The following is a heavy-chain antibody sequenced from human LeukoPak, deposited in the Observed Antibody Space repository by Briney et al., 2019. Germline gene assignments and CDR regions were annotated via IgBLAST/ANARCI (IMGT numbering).Heavy chain of an antibody. V-gene: IGHV3-33*06. Sequence: GGSLRLSCAASGFTFSSYGMHWVRQAPGKGLEWVVVIWYDGSNKYYADSVKGRFTISRDNSKNTLYLQMNSLRAEDTAVYYCAKGRAADLKYDFIDYWGQGTLVTVSS. CDR1: GFTFSSYG. J-gene: IGHJ4*02. CDR3: AKGRAADLKYDFIDY. D-gene: IGHD3-3*01. CDR2: IWYDGSNK.